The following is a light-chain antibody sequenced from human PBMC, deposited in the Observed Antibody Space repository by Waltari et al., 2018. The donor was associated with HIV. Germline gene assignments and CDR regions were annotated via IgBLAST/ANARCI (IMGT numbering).Light chain of an antibody. CDR1: SSNIRATY. CDR3: ATWDSSLNSVV. CDR2: DNN. V-gene: IGLV1-51*01. J-gene: IGLJ2*01. Sequence: SVLTQPPSVSSAAGQNVTISCPGSSSNIRATYVSWFTHIPRTAPRLLIYDNNERPSGIPDRFSGSKSGTSATLAITGLQTGDEADYYCATWDSSLNSVVFGGGTKLTVL.